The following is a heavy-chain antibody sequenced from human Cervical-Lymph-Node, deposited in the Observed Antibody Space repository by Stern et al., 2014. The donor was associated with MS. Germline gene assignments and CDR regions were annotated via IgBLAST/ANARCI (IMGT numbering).Heavy chain of an antibody. J-gene: IGHJ4*02. D-gene: IGHD5-12*01. CDR3: ARAMGSSGYDFGY. V-gene: IGHV1-18*01. CDR1: GYTFTDYG. CDR2: VSGYNGNT. Sequence: QVQLVQSGSEVKRPGASVKVSCKASGYTFTDYGITWLRQAPGQGLEWMGWVSGYNGNTNYAQMVQGRVTMTADTSTGTAYMELSSLRSDDTALYFCARAMGSSGYDFGYWGQGTLVTVFS.